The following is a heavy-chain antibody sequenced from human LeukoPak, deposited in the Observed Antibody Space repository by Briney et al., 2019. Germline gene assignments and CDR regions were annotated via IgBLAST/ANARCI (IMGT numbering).Heavy chain of an antibody. V-gene: IGHV3-30*04. CDR1: GFTFSSYA. D-gene: IGHD5-12*01. CDR2: ISYDGSNK. J-gene: IGHJ4*02. CDR3: ARPRYSDYDLLGYLDY. Sequence: GGSLRVSCAASGFTFSSYAMHWVRQAPGKGLEWVAVISYDGSNKYYADSVKGRFTISRDNSKNTLYLQMNSLRAEDTAVYYCARPRYSDYDLLGYLDYWGQGTLVTVFS.